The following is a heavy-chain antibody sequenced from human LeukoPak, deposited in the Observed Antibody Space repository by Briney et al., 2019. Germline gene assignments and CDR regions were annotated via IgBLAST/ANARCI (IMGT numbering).Heavy chain of an antibody. Sequence: PSETLSLTCTVSGGSISSGDYYWSWIRQPPGKGLEWIGYIYYSGSTNYNPSLKSRVTISVDTSKNQFSLKLSSVTAADTAVYYCARELLDTGVFDYWGQGTLVTVSS. CDR2: IYYSGST. D-gene: IGHD3-10*01. J-gene: IGHJ4*02. CDR1: GGSISSGDYY. V-gene: IGHV4-61*08. CDR3: ARELLDTGVFDY.